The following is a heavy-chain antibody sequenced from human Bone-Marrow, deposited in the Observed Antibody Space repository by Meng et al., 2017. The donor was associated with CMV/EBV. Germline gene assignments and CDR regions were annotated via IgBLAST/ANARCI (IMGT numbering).Heavy chain of an antibody. Sequence: ASVKDSCKASGYTFTSYDINWVRQATGQGLEWMGWMNPNSGITGYAQKFQGRVTMTRNTSISTAYMELSSLRSEDTAVYYCAIGSPTAMATYYHYGMDVWGQGTTVTVSS. V-gene: IGHV1-8*01. CDR1: GYTFTSYD. CDR3: AIGSPTAMATYYHYGMDV. D-gene: IGHD5-18*01. J-gene: IGHJ6*02. CDR2: MNPNSGIT.